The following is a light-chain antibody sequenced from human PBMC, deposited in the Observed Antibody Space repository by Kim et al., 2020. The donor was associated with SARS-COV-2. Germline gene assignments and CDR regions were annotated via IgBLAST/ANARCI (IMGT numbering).Light chain of an antibody. CDR1: KLGDKY. V-gene: IGLV3-1*01. CDR3: QAWDSSTIVV. Sequence: SYELTQPPSASVSPGQTVSITCSGDKLGDKYACWYQQKPGQSPVLVIYQDSKRPSGIPERFSGSNSGNTATLTISGTQAMDEADYYCQAWDSSTIVVFGGGTQLTVL. J-gene: IGLJ2*01. CDR2: QDS.